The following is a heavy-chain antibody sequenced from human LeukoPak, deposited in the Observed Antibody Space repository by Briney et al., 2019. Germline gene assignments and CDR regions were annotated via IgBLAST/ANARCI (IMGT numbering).Heavy chain of an antibody. CDR3: ARVSPQPIVVVIPSGDY. CDR1: GYTFTSYG. V-gene: IGHV1-18*01. J-gene: IGHJ4*02. D-gene: IGHD3-22*01. CDR2: ISAYNGNT. Sequence: ASVKVSCKASGYTFTSYGISWVRQAPGQGLEWMGWISAYNGNTNYAQKLQGRVTMTTDTSTSTAYMELRSLRSDDTAVYYCARVSPQPIVVVIPSGDYWGQGTLVTVFS.